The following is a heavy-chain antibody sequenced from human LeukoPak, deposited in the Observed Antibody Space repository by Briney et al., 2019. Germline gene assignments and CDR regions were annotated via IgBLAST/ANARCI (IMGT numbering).Heavy chain of an antibody. D-gene: IGHD1-1*01. V-gene: IGHV3-74*01. J-gene: IGHJ6*02. Sequence: PGGSLRLSCAASEFTFSSTWMHWVRQAPGKGLGWVSLIKSDGSSTTYADSVKGRFTISRDNAKNTLYLQMNSLRADDTAVYYCVRDRYFNLDVWGQGTTVTVSS. CDR1: EFTFSSTW. CDR2: IKSDGSST. CDR3: VRDRYFNLDV.